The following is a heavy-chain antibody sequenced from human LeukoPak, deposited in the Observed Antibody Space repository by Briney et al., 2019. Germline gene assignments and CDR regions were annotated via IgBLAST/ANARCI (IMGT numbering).Heavy chain of an antibody. Sequence: PGGSLRLSCEGSGFPFSEFAMSWVRQAPGKGLEWVSAIRGSGGGSSYADSVKGRFTMTRDNSKSTLYLQMNSLRAGDTAVYFGGRDPNGDYVGAFEFWGQGTLVTVSS. CDR2: IRGSGGGS. D-gene: IGHD4-17*01. J-gene: IGHJ3*01. CDR3: GRDPNGDYVGAFEF. CDR1: GFPFSEFA. V-gene: IGHV3-23*01.